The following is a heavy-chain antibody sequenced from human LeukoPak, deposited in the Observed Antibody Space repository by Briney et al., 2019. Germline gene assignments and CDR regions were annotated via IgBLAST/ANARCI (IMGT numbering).Heavy chain of an antibody. CDR1: GFSVTTDSYC. V-gene: IGHV4-61*01. Sequence: PSETLSLTCTVSGFSVTTDSYCWGWIRQPPGKGLEWIGYIYYSGSTNYNPSLKSRVTISVDTSKNQFSLKLSSVTAADTAVYYCARDHAYWGQGTLVTVSS. J-gene: IGHJ4*02. CDR3: ARDHAY. CDR2: IYYSGST.